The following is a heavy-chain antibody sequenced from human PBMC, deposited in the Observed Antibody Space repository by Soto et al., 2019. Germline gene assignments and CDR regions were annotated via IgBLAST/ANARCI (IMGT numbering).Heavy chain of an antibody. Sequence: PGGSLRLSCAASGFTFSSYAMSWVRQAPGKGLEWVSAISGSGGSTYYADSVKGRFTISRDNSKNTLYLHMNSLRAEDTAVYYCAKDPYYDFWSGYYTGQGELDYWGQGTLVTVSS. J-gene: IGHJ4*02. CDR2: ISGSGGST. D-gene: IGHD3-3*01. V-gene: IGHV3-23*01. CDR3: AKDPYYDFWSGYYTGQGELDY. CDR1: GFTFSSYA.